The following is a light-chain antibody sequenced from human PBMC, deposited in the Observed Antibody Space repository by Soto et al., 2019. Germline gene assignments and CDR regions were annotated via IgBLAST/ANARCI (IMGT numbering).Light chain of an antibody. CDR2: GAS. CDR3: QQYKNWPWT. V-gene: IGKV3-15*01. CDR1: QSVSSN. Sequence: EVVMTQSPVTLPVSPGERATLSCRASQSVSSNLAWYQQKPGQAPRLLIYGASTRATGIPARFSGSGSGTEFTLTISSLQSEDFALYYCQQYKNWPWTFGQGAKVEIK. J-gene: IGKJ1*01.